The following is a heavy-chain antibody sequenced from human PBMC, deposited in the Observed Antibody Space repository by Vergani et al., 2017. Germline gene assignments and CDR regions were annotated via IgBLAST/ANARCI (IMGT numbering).Heavy chain of an antibody. D-gene: IGHD1-26*01. CDR3: ARGGLSGSYHFDY. V-gene: IGHV4-59*01. Sequence: QVQLQESGPGLVKPSETLSLTCTVSGGSISSYYWSWIRQPPGKGLEWIGYIYYSGSTNYNPSLKSRVTISVDTSKNQFSLKLSSVTAADTAVYYCARGGLSGSYHFDYWGQGTLVTVSS. CDR1: GGSISSYY. J-gene: IGHJ4*02. CDR2: IYYSGST.